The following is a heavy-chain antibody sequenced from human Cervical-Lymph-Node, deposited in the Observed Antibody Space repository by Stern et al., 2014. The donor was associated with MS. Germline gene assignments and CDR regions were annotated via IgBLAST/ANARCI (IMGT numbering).Heavy chain of an antibody. CDR1: GFTFDDYA. CDR2: ISWDSGDT. Sequence: EVQLVESGGGLVQSGRSLRLSCVVSGFTFDDYAMHWVRLAPGKGLEWVSGISWDSGDTGYADSVKGRFTISRDSAKNSLYLQMNSLRNEDTALYYCVRDVRYSSSWVAAIFGYWGQGTLVTVSS. D-gene: IGHD6-13*01. CDR3: VRDVRYSSSWVAAIFGY. V-gene: IGHV3-9*01. J-gene: IGHJ4*02.